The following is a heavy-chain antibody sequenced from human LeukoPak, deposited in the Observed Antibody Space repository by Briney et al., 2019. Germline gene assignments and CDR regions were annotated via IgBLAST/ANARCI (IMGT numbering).Heavy chain of an antibody. D-gene: IGHD6-19*01. J-gene: IGHJ2*01. CDR1: GFTFDDYA. CDR3: AKAMGAVAGPGGHYWYFDL. Sequence: HTGGSLRLSCAASGFTFDDYAMHWVRQAPGKGLEWVSGISWNSGSIGYADSVKGRFTISRDNAKNSLYLQMNSLRAEDTALYYCAKAMGAVAGPGGHYWYFDLWGRGTLVTVSS. V-gene: IGHV3-9*01. CDR2: ISWNSGSI.